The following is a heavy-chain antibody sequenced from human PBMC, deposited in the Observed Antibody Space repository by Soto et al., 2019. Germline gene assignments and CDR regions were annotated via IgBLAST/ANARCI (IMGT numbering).Heavy chain of an antibody. V-gene: IGHV1-18*01. CDR1: GYTFTSYG. CDR2: ISAYNGNT. CDR3: ARDRPFLTGYYYVY. Sequence: ASVKVSCKASGYTFTSYGISWVRQAPGQGLEWMGWISAYNGNTNYAQKLQGRVTMTTDTSTSTAYMELSSLRSEDTAVYYCARDRPFLTGYYYVYWGQGTLVTVSS. J-gene: IGHJ4*02. D-gene: IGHD3-9*01.